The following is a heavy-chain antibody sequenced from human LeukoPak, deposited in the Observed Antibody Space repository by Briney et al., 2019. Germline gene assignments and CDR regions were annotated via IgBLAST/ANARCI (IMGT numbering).Heavy chain of an antibody. CDR1: GFTLSSYQ. V-gene: IGHV3-48*03. J-gene: IGHJ4*02. CDR3: ATFSDY. CDR2: ISSSGDTI. Sequence: PGGSLRLSCAASGFTLSSYQMNWVRQAPGKGLEWVSYISSSGDTIYYADSVKGRFTISRDNAKNSLHLQMNSLRAEDTAVYYCATFSDYWGQGTLVTVS.